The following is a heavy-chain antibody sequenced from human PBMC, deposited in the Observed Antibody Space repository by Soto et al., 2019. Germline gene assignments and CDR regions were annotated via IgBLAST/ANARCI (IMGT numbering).Heavy chain of an antibody. Sequence: QLQLQESGPGLVKPSETLSLTCTVSGGSISSSSYYWGWIRQPPGKGLEWIGSIYYSGSTYYNPSLKSRVTIFVDTSKNQCSLKMSSVTAADTAVYYCARHYCSGGSCYPDFDYWGQGTLVTVSS. CDR3: ARHYCSGGSCYPDFDY. CDR1: GGSISSSSYY. CDR2: IYYSGST. V-gene: IGHV4-39*01. J-gene: IGHJ4*02. D-gene: IGHD2-15*01.